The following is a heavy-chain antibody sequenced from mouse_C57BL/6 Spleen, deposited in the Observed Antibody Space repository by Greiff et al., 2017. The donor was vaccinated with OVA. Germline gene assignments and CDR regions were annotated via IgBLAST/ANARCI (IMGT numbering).Heavy chain of an antibody. D-gene: IGHD1-1*01. CDR2: INPNNGGT. V-gene: IGHV1-18*01. J-gene: IGHJ4*01. CDR1: GYTFTDYN. CDR3: ARVPYYYGSSSHYYAMDY. Sequence: VQLKESGPELVKPGASVKIPCKASGYTFTDYNMDWVKQSHGKSLEWIGDINPNNGGTIYNQKFKGKATLTVDKSSSTAYMELRSLTSEDTAVYYCARVPYYYGSSSHYYAMDYWGQGTSVTVSS.